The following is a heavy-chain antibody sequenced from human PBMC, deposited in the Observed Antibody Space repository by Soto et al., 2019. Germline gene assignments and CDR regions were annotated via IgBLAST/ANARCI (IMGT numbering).Heavy chain of an antibody. D-gene: IGHD6-19*01. CDR2: IKSKTDGGTT. CDR1: GFTFSNAW. CDR3: TTAVLYSSGWFDY. V-gene: IGHV3-15*01. J-gene: IGHJ4*02. Sequence: GGSLRLSCAASGFTFSNAWMSWVRQAPGKGLEWVGCIKSKTDGGTTDYAAPVKVRFTISRDDSKNTLYLQMNSLKTEDAAVYYCTTAVLYSSGWFDYWGQGTLVTVSS.